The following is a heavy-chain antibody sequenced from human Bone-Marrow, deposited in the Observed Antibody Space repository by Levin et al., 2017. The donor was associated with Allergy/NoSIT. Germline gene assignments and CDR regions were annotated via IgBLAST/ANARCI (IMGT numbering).Heavy chain of an antibody. D-gene: IGHD2-8*02. V-gene: IGHV3-21*01. J-gene: IGHJ3*02. CDR1: GFTFSIYS. CDR3: ARGIIGDVRVAHKEAFDI. Sequence: PGGSLRLSCTVSGFTFSIYSINWVRQAPAKGLDWVSSISSSGSDMYYVDSAKGRFPISRDNAKNSLTLQMNSLRAEDTAVYYGARGIIGDVRVAHKEAFDIWGQGTMVSVSS. CDR2: ISSSGSDM.